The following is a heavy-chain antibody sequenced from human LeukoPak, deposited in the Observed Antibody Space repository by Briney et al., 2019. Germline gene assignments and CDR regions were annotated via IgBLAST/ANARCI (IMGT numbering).Heavy chain of an antibody. Sequence: SETLSLTCPVSGGSIPRYYWSWVRLPPGKGLGWIAFIYYSGSTNYNPSLKSRVTISVDTSKNQFSLKLSSVTAADTAVYYCARGGGVGYYYYYMDVWGKGTTVTISS. CDR3: ARGGGVGYYYYYMDV. CDR1: GGSIPRYY. J-gene: IGHJ6*03. CDR2: IYYSGST. D-gene: IGHD2-8*01. V-gene: IGHV4-59*01.